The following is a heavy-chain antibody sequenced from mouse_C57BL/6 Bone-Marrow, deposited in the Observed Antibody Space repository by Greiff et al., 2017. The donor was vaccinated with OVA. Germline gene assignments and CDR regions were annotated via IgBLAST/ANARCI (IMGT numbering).Heavy chain of an antibody. CDR3: ARDPYYSNYVGRYAMDY. D-gene: IGHD2-5*01. Sequence: EVQLVESGGGLVKPGGSLKLSCAASGFTFSSYAMSWVRQTPEKRLEWVATISDGGSYTYYPDNVKGRFTISRDNAKNNLYLQMSHLKSEDTAMYYCARDPYYSNYVGRYAMDYWGQGTSVTVSS. J-gene: IGHJ4*01. V-gene: IGHV5-4*01. CDR1: GFTFSSYA. CDR2: ISDGGSYT.